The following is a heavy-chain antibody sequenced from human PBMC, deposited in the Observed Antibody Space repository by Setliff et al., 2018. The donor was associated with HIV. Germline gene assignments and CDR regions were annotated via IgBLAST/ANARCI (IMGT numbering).Heavy chain of an antibody. CDR3: ARHICGTTACYAVDV. D-gene: IGHD2-2*01. V-gene: IGHV4-59*11. Sequence: SETLSLTCTVSGDSITGRWLSWIRQPPGKGLEWTGNIYHNGFANYNPSLKSRLTISVDTSRNQVSLTLSSVTPADTAVYYCARHICGTTACYAVDVWGPGTMVTVSS. J-gene: IGHJ3*01. CDR2: IYHNGFA. CDR1: GDSITGRW.